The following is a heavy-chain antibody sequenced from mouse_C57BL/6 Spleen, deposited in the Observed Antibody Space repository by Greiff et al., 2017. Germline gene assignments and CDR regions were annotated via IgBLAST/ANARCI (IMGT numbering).Heavy chain of an antibody. CDR2: IYWDDDK. Sequence: QVQLKESGPGILQSSQTLSLTCSFSGFSLSTSGMGVSWIRQPSGKGLEWLAHIYWDDDKRYNPSLKSRLTISKDTSRNQVFLKITSVDTADTATYYCARSTTVVARIYYYAMDYWGQGTSVTVSS. CDR3: ARSTTVVARIYYYAMDY. CDR1: GFSLSTSGMG. D-gene: IGHD1-1*01. V-gene: IGHV8-12*01. J-gene: IGHJ4*01.